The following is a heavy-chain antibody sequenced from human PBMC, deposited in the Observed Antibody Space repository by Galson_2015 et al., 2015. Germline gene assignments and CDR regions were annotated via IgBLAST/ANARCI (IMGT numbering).Heavy chain of an antibody. CDR3: AKPLWFGEWADAFDI. V-gene: IGHV3-33*03. CDR1: GFTFSSYG. J-gene: IGHJ3*02. D-gene: IGHD3-10*01. CDR2: IWYDGGNK. Sequence: SLRLSCAASGFTFSSYGMHWVRQAPGKGLEWVAVIWYDGGNKYYADSVKGRFTISRDNSKNTLYLQMNSLRAEDTAVYYCAKPLWFGEWADAFDIWGQGTMVTVSS.